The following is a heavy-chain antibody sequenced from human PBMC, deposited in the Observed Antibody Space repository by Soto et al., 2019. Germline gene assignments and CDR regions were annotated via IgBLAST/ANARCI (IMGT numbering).Heavy chain of an antibody. J-gene: IGHJ4*02. CDR3: TTDPIRDY. Sequence: GGSLRLSCAPSESTLSNVWMSWVRQAPGKGLERVGRVKREIDGATTDYAAPVKGRFIISRDDSKNTVYLQMNSLRTEDTAVYYCTTDPIRDYWGLGTLVTVSS. CDR2: VKREIDGATT. D-gene: IGHD2-21*01. CDR1: ESTLSNVW. V-gene: IGHV3-15*01.